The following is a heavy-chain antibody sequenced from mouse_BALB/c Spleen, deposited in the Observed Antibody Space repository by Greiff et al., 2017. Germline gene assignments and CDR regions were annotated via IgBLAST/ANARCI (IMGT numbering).Heavy chain of an antibody. CDR3: TRSALYYGYDGGFDY. Sequence: LQQPGSELVRPGASVKLSCKASGYTFTSYWMHWVKQRHGQGLEWIGNIYPGSGSTNYDEKFKSKGTLTVDTSSSTAYMHLSSLTSEDSAVYYCTRSALYYGYDGGFDYWGQGTTLTESS. CDR1: GYTFTSYW. D-gene: IGHD2-2*01. V-gene: IGHV1S22*01. J-gene: IGHJ2*01. CDR2: IYPGSGST.